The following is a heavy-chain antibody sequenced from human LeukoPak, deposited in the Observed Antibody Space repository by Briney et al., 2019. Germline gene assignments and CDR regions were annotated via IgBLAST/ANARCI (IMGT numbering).Heavy chain of an antibody. D-gene: IGHD6-19*01. Sequence: GGSLRLSCAASGFTFDDYAMHWVRQAPGKGLEWVSGISWNSGSIGYADSVKGRFTISRDNAKNSLYLQMNSLRAEDTAVYYCARGFAVSEWLVWRGDYWGQGTLVTVSS. CDR2: ISWNSGSI. CDR3: ARGFAVSEWLVWRGDY. CDR1: GFTFDDYA. J-gene: IGHJ4*02. V-gene: IGHV3-9*01.